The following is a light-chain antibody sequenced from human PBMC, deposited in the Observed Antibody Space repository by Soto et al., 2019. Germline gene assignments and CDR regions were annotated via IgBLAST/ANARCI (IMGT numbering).Light chain of an antibody. CDR1: SSDGGGYNY. J-gene: IGLJ1*01. CDR2: EVS. Sequence: QSVLTQPPSASGSPGQSVTISCTGTSSDGGGYNYVSWYQQHPGKAPKLMIYEVSKRPSGVPDRFSASKSGNTASLTVSGLQAEDESDYYCSSNAGSNSHVFGTGTKVTVL. CDR3: SSNAGSNSHV. V-gene: IGLV2-8*01.